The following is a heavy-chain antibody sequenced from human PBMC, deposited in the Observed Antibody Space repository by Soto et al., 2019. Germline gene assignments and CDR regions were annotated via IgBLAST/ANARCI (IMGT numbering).Heavy chain of an antibody. V-gene: IGHV5-51*01. Sequence: GESLKISCKGSGYSFTSYWIGWVRQMPGKGLEWMGIIYPGDSDTRYSPSFQGQVTISADKSISTAYLQWSSLKASDTAMYYCARPIGDYYDSSGPNDAFEIWGQGTMVTVSS. CDR2: IYPGDSDT. J-gene: IGHJ3*02. D-gene: IGHD3-22*01. CDR3: ARPIGDYYDSSGPNDAFEI. CDR1: GYSFTSYW.